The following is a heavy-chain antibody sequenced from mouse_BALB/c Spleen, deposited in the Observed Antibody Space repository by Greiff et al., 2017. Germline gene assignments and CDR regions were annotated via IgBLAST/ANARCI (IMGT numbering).Heavy chain of an antibody. CDR3: ERSPHYNGSSYPDY. CDR1: GFTFSSYA. Sequence: EVKLMESGGGLVKPGGSLKLSCAASGFTFSSYAMSWVRQTPEKRLEWVASISSGGSTYYPDSVKGRFTISRDNARNILYLQMSSLRSEDTAMYYCERSPHYNGSSYPDYWGQGTTLTVSS. J-gene: IGHJ2*01. V-gene: IGHV5-6-5*01. CDR2: ISSGGST. D-gene: IGHD1-1*01.